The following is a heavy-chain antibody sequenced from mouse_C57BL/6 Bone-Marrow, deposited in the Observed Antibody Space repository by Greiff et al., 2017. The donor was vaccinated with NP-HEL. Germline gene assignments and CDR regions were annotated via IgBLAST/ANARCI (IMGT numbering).Heavy chain of an antibody. D-gene: IGHD2-1*01. V-gene: IGHV5-4*01. Sequence: DVMLVESGGGLVKPGGSLKLSCAASGFTFSSYAMSWVRQTPEKRLEWVATISDGGSYTYYPDNVKGRFTISRDHTKNNLYLQMSHLKSEDTAMYYCARERGVYNGPGGDYWGKGTTLTVSS. J-gene: IGHJ2*01. CDR3: ARERGVYNGPGGDY. CDR1: GFTFSSYA. CDR2: ISDGGSYT.